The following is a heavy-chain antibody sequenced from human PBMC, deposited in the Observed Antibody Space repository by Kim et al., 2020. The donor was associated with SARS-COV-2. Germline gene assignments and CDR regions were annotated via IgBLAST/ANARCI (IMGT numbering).Heavy chain of an antibody. J-gene: IGHJ5*02. CDR3: ARDYDILTGYYETSWFDP. D-gene: IGHD3-9*01. V-gene: IGHV3-20*01. Sequence: KGRFTISRDNAKNSLYLQMNSLRAEDTALYHCARDYDILTGYYETSWFDPWGQGTLVTVSS.